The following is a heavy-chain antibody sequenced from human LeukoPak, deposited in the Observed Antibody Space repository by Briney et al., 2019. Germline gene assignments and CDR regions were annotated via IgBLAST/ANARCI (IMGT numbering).Heavy chain of an antibody. D-gene: IGHD1-26*01. Sequence: GGSLRLSCAASGFTFSSYAMSWVRQAPGKGLEWVSAISGSGGRIYHGASVKGRFTISRDNSKNTLNLQMNSLRAEDTAVYYCATSKYSGSYWGQGTLVTVSS. J-gene: IGHJ4*02. CDR3: ATSKYSGSY. V-gene: IGHV3-23*01. CDR2: ISGSGGRI. CDR1: GFTFSSYA.